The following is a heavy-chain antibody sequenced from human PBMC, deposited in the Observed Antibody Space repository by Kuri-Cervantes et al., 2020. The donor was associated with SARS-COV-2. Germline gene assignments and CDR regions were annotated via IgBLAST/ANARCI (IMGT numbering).Heavy chain of an antibody. V-gene: IGHV4-4*07. J-gene: IGHJ3*02. D-gene: IGHD5-12*01. Sequence: GSLRLSCTVSGGSISSYYWSWIRQPAGKGLEWIGRIYTSGSTNYNPSLKSRVTMSVDTSKNQFSLSLSSVTAADTAVYYCARWGGYDVGAFDIWGQGTMVTVSS. CDR3: ARWGGYDVGAFDI. CDR2: IYTSGST. CDR1: GGSISSYY.